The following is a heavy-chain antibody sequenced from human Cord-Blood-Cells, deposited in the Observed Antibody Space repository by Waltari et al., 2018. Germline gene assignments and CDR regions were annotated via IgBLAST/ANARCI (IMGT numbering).Heavy chain of an antibody. D-gene: IGHD1-26*01. Sequence: EVQLVESVGGLVQTEGSLRLCCSASVFTFSYYYMTGVGKVHGKGLEWVGFIRNKANGGTTEETTSVKGRFTISRDDSKSNTYLEMKSLKTEDTDVYYCSRVSPPSGSYYVDYWGQGTLVTVSS. CDR2: IRNKANGGTT. J-gene: IGHJ4*02. CDR3: SRVSPPSGSYYVDY. V-gene: IGHV3-49*04. CDR1: VFTFSYYY.